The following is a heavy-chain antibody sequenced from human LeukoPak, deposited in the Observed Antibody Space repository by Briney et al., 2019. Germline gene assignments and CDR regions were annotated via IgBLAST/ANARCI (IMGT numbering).Heavy chain of an antibody. D-gene: IGHD6-13*01. CDR1: GFTFSSHA. Sequence: AGGSLRLSCAASGFTFSSHAMSWVRQAPGKGLEWVSAISGSGGSTYYADSVKGRFTISRDNSKNTLYLQMNSLRAEGTAVYYCAKDFSSWYISYYFDYWGQGTLVTVSS. CDR3: AKDFSSWYISYYFDY. J-gene: IGHJ4*02. V-gene: IGHV3-23*01. CDR2: ISGSGGST.